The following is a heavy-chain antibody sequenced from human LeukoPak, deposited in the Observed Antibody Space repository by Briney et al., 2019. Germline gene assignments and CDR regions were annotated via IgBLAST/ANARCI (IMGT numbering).Heavy chain of an antibody. Sequence: GGSLRLSCAASGFTFSSYAMHWVRQAPGKGLEWVAVISYDGSNKYYADSVKGRFTISRDNSKNTLYLQMNSLRAEDTAVYYCARDKGPDTDAFDIWGQGTMATVSS. J-gene: IGHJ3*02. CDR1: GFTFSSYA. CDR3: ARDKGPDTDAFDI. D-gene: IGHD5-18*01. CDR2: ISYDGSNK. V-gene: IGHV3-30-3*01.